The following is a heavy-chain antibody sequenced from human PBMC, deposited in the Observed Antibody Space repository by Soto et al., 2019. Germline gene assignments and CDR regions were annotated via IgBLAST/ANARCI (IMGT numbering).Heavy chain of an antibody. CDR2: IKQDGSEK. V-gene: IGHV3-7*03. J-gene: IGHJ4*02. Sequence: GGSLRLSCAASGFTFSSYWMSWVRQAPGKGLEWVANIKQDGSEKYYVDSVKGRFTISRDNAKNSLYLQMNSSVTAADTAVYYCARVEYGYGVDYWGQGTLVTVSS. CDR3: ARVEYGYGVDY. CDR1: GFTFSSYW. D-gene: IGHD5-18*01.